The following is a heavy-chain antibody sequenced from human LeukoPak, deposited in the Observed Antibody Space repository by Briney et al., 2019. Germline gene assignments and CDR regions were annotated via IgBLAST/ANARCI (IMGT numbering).Heavy chain of an antibody. D-gene: IGHD4-17*01. Sequence: PGGSLRLSCAASGFTFDDYAMHWVRQGPGKSLEWVSLINENGDIAYYGDSVRGRFTVSRDNAKNSLYLQMNSLRAEDTAVYYCARDRRVTTVTLPFDYWGQGTLVTVSS. CDR1: GFTFDDYA. V-gene: IGHV3-43*02. CDR2: INENGDIA. CDR3: ARDRRVTTVTLPFDY. J-gene: IGHJ4*02.